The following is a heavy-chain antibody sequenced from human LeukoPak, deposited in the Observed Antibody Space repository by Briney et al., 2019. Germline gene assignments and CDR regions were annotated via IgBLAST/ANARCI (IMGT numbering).Heavy chain of an antibody. Sequence: GGSLRLSCAASGYTFSSCIMNWARQPPRKRLQWVSSISSSSSYIYYADSVKGRFTISRDNAKNSLYLQMNSLRAEDTAVYYCARDLGQYYDTSDNWFDPWGQGTLVTVSS. V-gene: IGHV3-21*01. CDR1: GYTFSSCI. CDR2: ISSSSSYI. D-gene: IGHD3-22*01. J-gene: IGHJ5*02. CDR3: ARDLGQYYDTSDNWFDP.